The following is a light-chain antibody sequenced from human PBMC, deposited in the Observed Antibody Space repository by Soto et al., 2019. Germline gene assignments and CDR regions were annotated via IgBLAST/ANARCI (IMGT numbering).Light chain of an antibody. CDR2: RNN. CDR3: AAWDGSLSGFYV. CDR1: KSNFGSNY. J-gene: IGLJ1*01. Sequence: RPAASKTPGQGGRRSSYGKKSNFGSNYVYWYQQLTGTAPKLLIYRNNQRPSGVPDRFSGSKSGTSASLAISGLRSEDEADYYCAAWDGSLSGFYVFGTGTKVTVL. V-gene: IGLV1-47*01.